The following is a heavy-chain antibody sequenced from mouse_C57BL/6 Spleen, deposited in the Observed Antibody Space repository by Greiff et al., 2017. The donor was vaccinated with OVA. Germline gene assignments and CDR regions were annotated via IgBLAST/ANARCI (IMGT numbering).Heavy chain of an antibody. Sequence: VQGVESGAELARPGASVKLSCKASGYTFTSYGISWVKQRTGQGLEWIGEIYPRSGNTYYNEKFKGKATLTADKSSSTAYMELRSLTSEDSAVYFCAIGGGREDPWFAYWGQGTLVTVSA. J-gene: IGHJ3*01. CDR2: IYPRSGNT. CDR3: AIGGGREDPWFAY. D-gene: IGHD3-3*01. CDR1: GYTFTSYG. V-gene: IGHV1-81*01.